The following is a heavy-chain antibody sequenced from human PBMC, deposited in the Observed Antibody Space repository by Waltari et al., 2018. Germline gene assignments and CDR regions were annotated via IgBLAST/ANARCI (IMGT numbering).Heavy chain of an antibody. V-gene: IGHV4-34*01. J-gene: IGHJ4*02. CDR3: ARGAIGGISTLLYYFDY. D-gene: IGHD3-16*01. Sequence: QVQLQQWGAGLLKPSETLSLTCAVYGESFSGYYWSWIRQPPGKGLEWIGEINHSGSTNYNPSLKSRIAISVDTSKNQFSLKLSSVTAADTAVYYCARGAIGGISTLLYYFDYWGQGTLVTVSS. CDR2: INHSGST. CDR1: GESFSGYY.